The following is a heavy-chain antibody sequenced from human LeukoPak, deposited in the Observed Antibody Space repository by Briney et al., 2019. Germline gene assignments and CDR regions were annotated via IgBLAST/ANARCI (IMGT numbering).Heavy chain of an antibody. CDR1: GYTLTELS. CDR3: ARQSGGYSGYDSDY. CDR2: IIPIFGTA. J-gene: IGHJ4*02. D-gene: IGHD5-12*01. Sequence: GASVKVSCKVSGYTLTELSMHWVRQAPGQGLEWMGGIIPIFGTANYAQKFQGRVTITADESTSTAYMELSSLRSEDTAVYYCARQSGGYSGYDSDYWGQGTLVTVSS. V-gene: IGHV1-69*13.